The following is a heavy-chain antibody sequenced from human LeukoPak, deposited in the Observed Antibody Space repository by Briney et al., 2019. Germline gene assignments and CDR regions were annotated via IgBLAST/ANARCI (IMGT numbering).Heavy chain of an antibody. J-gene: IGHJ4*02. CDR1: GFTFSSYA. CDR3: AKVPPAV. CDR2: LRHDGSNQ. Sequence: GGSLRLSCAASGFTFSSYAMHWVRQAPGKGLEWVAFLRHDGSNQYYADSVKGRFTTSRDNSKNTLYLQMNSLRAEDTAVYYCAKVPPAVWGQGTLVTVSS. V-gene: IGHV3-30*02. D-gene: IGHD2-2*01.